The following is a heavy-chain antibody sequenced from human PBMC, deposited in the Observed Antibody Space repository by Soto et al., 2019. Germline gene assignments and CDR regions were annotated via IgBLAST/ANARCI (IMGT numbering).Heavy chain of an antibody. D-gene: IGHD3-22*01. Sequence: EVQLLESGGGLVQPGGSRRLSCAASGFTFSSYAMSWVRQAPGKGLEWVSGMRASDGDTYYADSVKGRFTISRDNSKNTLYRQMNSLRAEDTDVYYCAKGSYYYESSGYLPDYWGQGTLVTVSS. CDR3: AKGSYYYESSGYLPDY. V-gene: IGHV3-23*01. CDR1: GFTFSSYA. CDR2: MRASDGDT. J-gene: IGHJ4*02.